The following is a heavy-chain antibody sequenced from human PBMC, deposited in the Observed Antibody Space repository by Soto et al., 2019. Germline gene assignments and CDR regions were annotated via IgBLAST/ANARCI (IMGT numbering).Heavy chain of an antibody. D-gene: IGHD3-10*01. Sequence: SETLSLTCAVYGGSFCGYYWSWIRQPPGKGLEWIGEINHSGSTNYNPSLKSRVTISVDTSKNQFSLKLSSVTAADTAVYYCARVRSGYYGSGSYYRAPFDPWGQGTLVTVSS. CDR1: GGSFCGYY. CDR3: ARVRSGYYGSGSYYRAPFDP. V-gene: IGHV4-34*01. CDR2: INHSGST. J-gene: IGHJ5*02.